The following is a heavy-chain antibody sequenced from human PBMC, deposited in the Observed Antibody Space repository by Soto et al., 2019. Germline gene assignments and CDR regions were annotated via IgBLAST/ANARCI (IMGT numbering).Heavy chain of an antibody. V-gene: IGHV1-18*01. CDR1: GYTFTSYG. J-gene: IGHJ4*02. CDR3: ARYRNDYGDYYSDF. Sequence: ASVKVSCKASGYTFTSYGISWVRQAPGQGLEWMGWISAYNGNTNYAQKLQGRVTMTTDTSTSTAYMELRSLRSDDTAVYYCARYRNDYGDYYSDFWGQGTLVTVSS. CDR2: ISAYNGNT. D-gene: IGHD4-17*01.